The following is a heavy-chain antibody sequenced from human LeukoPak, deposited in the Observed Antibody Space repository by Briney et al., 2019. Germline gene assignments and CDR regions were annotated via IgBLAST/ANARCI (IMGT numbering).Heavy chain of an antibody. CDR2: IIPIFGTA. CDR1: GGTFSSYA. J-gene: IGHJ3*02. V-gene: IGHV1-69*13. Sequence: ASVKVSCKASGGTFSSYAISWVRQAPGQGLEWMGRIIPIFGTANYAQKFQGRVTITADESTSTAYMELSSLRSEDTAVYYCARDWSGEMATIRAFDIWDQGTMVTVSS. CDR3: ARDWSGEMATIRAFDI. D-gene: IGHD5-24*01.